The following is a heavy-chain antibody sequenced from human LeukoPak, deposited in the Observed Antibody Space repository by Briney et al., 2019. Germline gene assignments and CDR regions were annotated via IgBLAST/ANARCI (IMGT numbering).Heavy chain of an antibody. CDR2: INHSGST. CDR1: GGSFSGYY. D-gene: IGHD3-9*01. V-gene: IGHV4-34*01. J-gene: IGHJ4*02. CDR3: ARSRVWAYYDILTGYYEPPEY. Sequence: PSETLSLTCAVYGGSFSGYYWSWIRQPPGKGLEWIGEINHSGSTNYNPSLKSRVTISVDTSKNQFSLKLSSVTAADTAVYYCARSRVWAYYDILTGYYEPPEYWGQGTLVTVSS.